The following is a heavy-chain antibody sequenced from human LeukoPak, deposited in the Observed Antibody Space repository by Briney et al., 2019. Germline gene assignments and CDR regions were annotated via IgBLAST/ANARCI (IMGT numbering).Heavy chain of an antibody. CDR1: GFTFSSYW. Sequence: GGSLRLSCAASGFTFSSYWMHWVRQAPGKGLVWVSRINSDGGSTSYADSVKGRFTISRDNAKNTLYLQMNSLRAEDTAVYYCARESSVGAQKAFDYWGQGTLVTVSS. J-gene: IGHJ4*02. CDR2: INSDGGST. V-gene: IGHV3-74*01. D-gene: IGHD1-26*01. CDR3: ARESSVGAQKAFDY.